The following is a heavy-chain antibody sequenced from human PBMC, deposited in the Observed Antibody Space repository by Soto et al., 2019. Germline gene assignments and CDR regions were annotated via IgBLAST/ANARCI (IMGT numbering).Heavy chain of an antibody. Sequence: GGSLRLSCAASGFTFSSYWMSWVRQAPGKGLEWVANIKQDGSEKYYVDSVKGRFTISRDNAKYSLYLQMNSLRAEDTAVYYCARDRYYCTNGVCYTWFDPWGQGTLVTVSS. V-gene: IGHV3-7*01. D-gene: IGHD2-8*01. J-gene: IGHJ5*02. CDR1: GFTFSSYW. CDR3: ARDRYYCTNGVCYTWFDP. CDR2: IKQDGSEK.